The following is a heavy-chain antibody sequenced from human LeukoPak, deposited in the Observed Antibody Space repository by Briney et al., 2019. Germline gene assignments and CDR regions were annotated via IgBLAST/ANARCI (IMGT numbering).Heavy chain of an antibody. CDR2: INHSGST. Sequence: SETLSLTCAVYGGSFSGYHWSWIRQPPGKGLEWIGEINHSGSTNYNPSLKSRVTISVDTSKNQFSLKLSSVTAADTAVYYCARARGSSGHKLSDYWGQGTLVTVSS. CDR3: ARARGSSGHKLSDY. J-gene: IGHJ4*02. V-gene: IGHV4-34*01. CDR1: GGSFSGYH. D-gene: IGHD6-19*01.